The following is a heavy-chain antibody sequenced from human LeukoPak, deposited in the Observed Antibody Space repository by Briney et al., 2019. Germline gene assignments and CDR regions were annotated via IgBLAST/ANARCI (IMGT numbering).Heavy chain of an antibody. D-gene: IGHD5-18*01. CDR3: ARGRIQLWTYRPYYFDY. J-gene: IGHJ4*01. CDR2: INHSGST. Sequence: PSETLSLTCAGYGGSFSGYYWIWIRQPPGKGLEWIGEINHSGSTNYNPSLKSRVTISVDTSKNQFSLKLSSVTAADTAVYYCARGRIQLWTYRPYYFDYWGQGTLVTVSS. CDR1: GGSFSGYY. V-gene: IGHV4-34*01.